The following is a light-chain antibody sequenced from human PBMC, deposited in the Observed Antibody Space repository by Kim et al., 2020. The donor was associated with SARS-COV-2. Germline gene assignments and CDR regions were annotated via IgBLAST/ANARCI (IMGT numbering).Light chain of an antibody. CDR1: SLRNYY. Sequence: SSELTQDPAVSVALGQTVKITCQGDSLRNYYASWYQQKPGQAPVLVIYGKNNRPSGIPDRFSGSSSGNTASLTITGAQAEDEADYYCNSRDSSGNQSVFGTGTKVTVL. CDR2: GKN. V-gene: IGLV3-19*01. CDR3: NSRDSSGNQSV. J-gene: IGLJ1*01.